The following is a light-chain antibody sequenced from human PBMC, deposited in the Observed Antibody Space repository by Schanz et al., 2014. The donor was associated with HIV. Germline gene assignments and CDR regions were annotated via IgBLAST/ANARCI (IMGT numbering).Light chain of an antibody. CDR3: QQYNTWPRT. Sequence: EIVLTQSPGTLSLSPGERATLSCRASQSVRTNLAWYQQKRGQAPRLLIYGASTRATGIPARFSGSGSGTEFTLTISSLQSEDFAVYYCQQYNTWPRTFGQGTKVELK. J-gene: IGKJ1*01. CDR2: GAS. CDR1: QSVRTN. V-gene: IGKV3-15*01.